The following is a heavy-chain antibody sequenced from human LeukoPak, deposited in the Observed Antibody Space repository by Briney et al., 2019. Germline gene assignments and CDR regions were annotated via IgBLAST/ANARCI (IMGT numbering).Heavy chain of an antibody. CDR3: ARDVGGDYGSRYFDL. D-gene: IGHD2-21*02. CDR1: GFSFNYYG. CDR2: ISSNGGST. J-gene: IGHJ2*01. Sequence: PGGSLRLSCAAPGFSFNYYGMHWVRQAPGKGLEYVSAISSNGGSTYYANSVKGRFTISRDNSKNTLYLQMGSLRAEDMAVYYCARDVGGDYGSRYFDLWGRGTLVTVSS. V-gene: IGHV3-64*01.